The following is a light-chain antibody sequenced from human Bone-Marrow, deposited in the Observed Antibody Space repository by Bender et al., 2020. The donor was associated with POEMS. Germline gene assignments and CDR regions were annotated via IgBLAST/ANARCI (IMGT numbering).Light chain of an antibody. V-gene: IGLV4-69*01. Sequence: QLVLTQSPSASASLGASAKLTCTLSSGHNRFPIAWHQQQPEKGPRYLMKVNTDGSHIKGDGIPDRFSGSSSGAEYYLAYSRLQSDDDGHNCWQALGVSNRVFGGGTKLTVL. CDR2: VNTDGSH. J-gene: IGLJ2*01. CDR1: SGHNRFP. CDR3: QALGVSNRV.